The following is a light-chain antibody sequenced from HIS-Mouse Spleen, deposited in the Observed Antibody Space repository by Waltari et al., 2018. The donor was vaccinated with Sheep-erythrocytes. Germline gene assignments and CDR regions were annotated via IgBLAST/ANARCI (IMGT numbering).Light chain of an antibody. CDR1: RSAVGSYNL. J-gene: IGLJ3*02. CDR2: EGS. Sequence: QSALTQPASVSGSPGQSITISCTGTRSAVGSYNLVSRYQQHPGKAPKLMIYEGSKRPSGVSNRFSGSKSGNTASLTISGLQAEDEADYYCCSYAGSSTPWVFGGGTKLTVL. CDR3: CSYAGSSTPWV. V-gene: IGLV2-23*01.